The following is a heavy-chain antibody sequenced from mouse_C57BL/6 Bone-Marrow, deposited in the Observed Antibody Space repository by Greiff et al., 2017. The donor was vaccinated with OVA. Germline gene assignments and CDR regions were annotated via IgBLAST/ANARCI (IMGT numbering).Heavy chain of an antibody. CDR1: GYTFTSYW. V-gene: IGHV1-55*01. J-gene: IGHJ2*01. CDR2: IYPGSGST. D-gene: IGHD1-2*01. Sequence: QVQLQQPGAELVKPGASVKMSCKASGYTFTSYWITWVKQRPGQGLEWIGDIYPGSGSTNYNEKFKSKATLTVDKSSSTAYMQLSSLTSEDSAVYYCARSGTTADYWGQGTTLTVSS. CDR3: ARSGTTADY.